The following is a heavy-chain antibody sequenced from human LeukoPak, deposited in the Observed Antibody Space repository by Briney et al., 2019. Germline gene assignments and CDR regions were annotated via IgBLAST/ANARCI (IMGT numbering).Heavy chain of an antibody. V-gene: IGHV3-23*01. CDR1: GFTFSSYA. CDR3: AKDGYCSSTSCRPRGYFDY. CDR2: ISGSGGST. D-gene: IGHD2-2*03. J-gene: IGHJ4*02. Sequence: GGSLRLSCAASGFTFSSYAMSWVRQAPGKGLEWVSAISGSGGSTYYADSVKGRFTISRDNFKNTLYLQMNSLRAEDTAVYYCAKDGYCSSTSCRPRGYFDYWGQGTLVTVSS.